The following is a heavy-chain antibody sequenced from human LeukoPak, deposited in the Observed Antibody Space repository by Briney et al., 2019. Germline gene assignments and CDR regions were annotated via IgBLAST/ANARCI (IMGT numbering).Heavy chain of an antibody. CDR2: ISGSGGST. D-gene: IGHD5/OR15-5a*01. Sequence: GGSLRLSCAASGFTFSNYVMSWVRQAPGKGLEWVSAISGSGGSTYYADSVKGRLTISRDNSKNTLYLQMNSLRAEDTAVYYCAKDQGLPGYYYYMGVWGKGTTVTVSS. CDR3: AKDQGLPGYYYYMGV. CDR1: GFTFSNYV. J-gene: IGHJ6*03. V-gene: IGHV3-23*01.